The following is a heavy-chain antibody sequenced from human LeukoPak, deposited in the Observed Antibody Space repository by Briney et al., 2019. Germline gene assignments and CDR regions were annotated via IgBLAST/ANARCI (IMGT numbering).Heavy chain of an antibody. J-gene: IGHJ4*02. V-gene: IGHV3-7*01. Sequence: QPWGTLTLSCEASGFAFSSYWLGWVRQAPRKGLEWVAIIKRDGSERYYVDSVKGRFTISRDNAKNSLYLQMYTLRAEDTAVYYCARGSSGYNYGSFAYWGQGTLVTVSS. CDR3: ARGSSGYNYGSFAY. CDR2: IKRDGSER. CDR1: GFAFSSYW. D-gene: IGHD5-18*01.